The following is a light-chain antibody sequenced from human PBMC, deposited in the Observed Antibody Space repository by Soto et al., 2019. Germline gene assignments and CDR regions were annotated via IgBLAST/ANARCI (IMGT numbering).Light chain of an antibody. CDR3: ATWYASLRGLL. CDR1: SSNIGSNY. Sequence: QSVLTQPPSASGTPGQRVTISCSGGSSNIGSNYAYWYRQLPGTAPKLVIYANSHRPSGGPNRCSSSKSGTSASSAISGRRYEDDADDYCATWYASLRGLLFGGGTKLTVL. CDR2: ANS. V-gene: IGLV1-47*01. J-gene: IGLJ2*01.